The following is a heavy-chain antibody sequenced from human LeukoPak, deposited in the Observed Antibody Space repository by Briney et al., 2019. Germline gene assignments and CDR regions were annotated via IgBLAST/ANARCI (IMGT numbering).Heavy chain of an antibody. CDR2: IYYSGST. Sequence: SGTLSLTCTVSGGSVSSGSYYWSWIRQPPGKGLEWIGYIYYSGSTNYNPSLKSRVTISVDTSKNQFSLKLSSVTAADTAVYYCAREYSGYDDDAFDIWGQGTMVTVSS. D-gene: IGHD5-12*01. J-gene: IGHJ3*02. CDR1: GGSVSSGSYY. CDR3: AREYSGYDDDAFDI. V-gene: IGHV4-61*01.